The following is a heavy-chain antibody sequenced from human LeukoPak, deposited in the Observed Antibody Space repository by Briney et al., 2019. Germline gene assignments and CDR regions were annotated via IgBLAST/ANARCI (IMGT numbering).Heavy chain of an antibody. CDR1: GGSFSGYY. J-gene: IGHJ4*02. V-gene: IGHV4-34*01. Sequence: SETLSLTCAVYGGSFSGYYWSWIRQPPGKGLEWIGEINHSGSTNYNPSLKSRVTISVDTSKNQFPLKLSSVTAADTAVYYCARSRGWLQYHPLGYWGQGTLVTVSS. CDR3: ARSRGWLQYHPLGY. CDR2: INHSGST. D-gene: IGHD5-24*01.